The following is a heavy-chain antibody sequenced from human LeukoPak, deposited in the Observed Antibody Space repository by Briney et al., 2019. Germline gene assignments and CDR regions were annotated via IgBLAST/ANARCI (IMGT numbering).Heavy chain of an antibody. CDR2: IYYSGST. CDR3: VMVRGTYYYYMDV. V-gene: IGHV4-39*07. Sequence: SETLSLTCTVSGGSISSSSYYWGWIRQPPGKGLEWIGSIYYSGSTYYNPSLKSRVTISVDTSKNQFSLKLSSVTAADTAVYYCVMVRGTYYYYMDVWGKGTTVTISS. D-gene: IGHD3-10*01. CDR1: GGSISSSSYY. J-gene: IGHJ6*03.